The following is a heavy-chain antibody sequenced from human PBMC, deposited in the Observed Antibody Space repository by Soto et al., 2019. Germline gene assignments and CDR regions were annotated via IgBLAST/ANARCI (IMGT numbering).Heavy chain of an antibody. CDR3: GRDPARHVNTAQKFDY. D-gene: IGHD5-18*01. CDR2: ISAYNGNT. J-gene: IGHJ4*02. CDR1: GYTFTSYG. Sequence: QVQLVQSGAEVKKPGASVKVSCKVSGYTFTSYGISWVRQAPGQGREWTGWISAYNGNTNYAQRLQGRVTLTTDTSTSTAYMDLGSPTSDDPAVYFCGRDPARHVNTAQKFDYWGQGTLVTVSS. V-gene: IGHV1-18*01.